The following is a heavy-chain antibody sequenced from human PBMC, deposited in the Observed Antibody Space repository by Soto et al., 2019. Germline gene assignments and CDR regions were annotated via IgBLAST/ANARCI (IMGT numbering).Heavy chain of an antibody. Sequence: EVQLLESGGDLIQPGGSLRLSCAASGFTFSSNSFTWVRQAPGKGLEYVSGISIGGDKTWHADAVKGRFTVSRDNSKNTVYLQMNSLRVDDTAVYYCAKWDGYGDHWGQGTLVTVSS. J-gene: IGHJ5*02. CDR3: AKWDGYGDH. V-gene: IGHV3-23*01. D-gene: IGHD5-12*01. CDR2: ISIGGDKT. CDR1: GFTFSSNS.